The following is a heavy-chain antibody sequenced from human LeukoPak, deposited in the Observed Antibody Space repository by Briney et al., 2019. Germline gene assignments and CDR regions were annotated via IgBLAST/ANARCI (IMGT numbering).Heavy chain of an antibody. CDR3: ARVGSGSYYDFDY. Sequence: GASVKVSCKASGYTFNDYYINWVRQAPGQGLEWMGWINPNSGGTNYAQKFQGRVTMTRDTSISTAYMELSRLRSDDTAVYYCARVGSGSYYDFDYWGQGTLVTVSS. J-gene: IGHJ4*02. CDR2: INPNSGGT. V-gene: IGHV1-2*02. D-gene: IGHD3-10*01. CDR1: GYTFNDYY.